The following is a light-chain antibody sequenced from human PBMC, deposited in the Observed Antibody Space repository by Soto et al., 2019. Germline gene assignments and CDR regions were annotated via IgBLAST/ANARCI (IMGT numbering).Light chain of an antibody. Sequence: EIVLTQSPATLSVSPGERATLSCRASQSVSNYLAWYQQKPGQAPRLLIYDASNRATGVPARFSGSGSGTDFPLTISSLEPEDFAVYYCQKGVTFGQGTKLELK. CDR3: QKGVT. V-gene: IGKV3-11*01. J-gene: IGKJ2*01. CDR2: DAS. CDR1: QSVSNY.